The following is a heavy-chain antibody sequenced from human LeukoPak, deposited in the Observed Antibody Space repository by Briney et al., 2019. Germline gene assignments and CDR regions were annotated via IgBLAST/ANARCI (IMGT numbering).Heavy chain of an antibody. CDR2: ISGSGDNT. Sequence: GGSLRLSCAASGFTFSSYGMHWVRQAPGKGLEWVSAISGSGDNTYYADSVKGRFTISRDNSKNTLYLQMNNLRADDTAVYYCATSPTFDPWGQGTLVTVSS. CDR3: ATSPTFDP. CDR1: GFTFSSYG. J-gene: IGHJ5*02. V-gene: IGHV3-23*01.